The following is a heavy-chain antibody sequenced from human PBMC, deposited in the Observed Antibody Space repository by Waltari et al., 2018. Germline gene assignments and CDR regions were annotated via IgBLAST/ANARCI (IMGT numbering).Heavy chain of an antibody. D-gene: IGHD4-17*01. CDR1: GGSFSGYY. V-gene: IGHV4-34*01. J-gene: IGHJ6*03. Sequence: QVQLQQWGAGLLKPSETLSLTCAAYGGSFSGYYWSWIRHTPGKGLEWIGEINHSGSNNYNPSLKSRVTTEGDTSKNQFSLKLSSVTAADTAVYDCARVTTRAYYYYYMDVWGKGTTVTISS. CDR3: ARVTTRAYYYYYMDV. CDR2: INHSGSN.